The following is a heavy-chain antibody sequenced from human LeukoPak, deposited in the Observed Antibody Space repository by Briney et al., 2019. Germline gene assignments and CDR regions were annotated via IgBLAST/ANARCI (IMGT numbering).Heavy chain of an antibody. CDR3: ARGHPYYYDSSGYLTDYYYYMDV. Sequence: ASVKVSCKASGYTFTSYYMHWVRQAPGQGLEWMGLINPSGGSTSYAQKFQGRVTMTRDMSTSTVYMELSSLRSEDTAVYSCARGHPYYYDSSGYLTDYYYYMDVWGKGTTVTVSS. V-gene: IGHV1-46*01. CDR1: GYTFTSYY. J-gene: IGHJ6*03. D-gene: IGHD3-22*01. CDR2: INPSGGST.